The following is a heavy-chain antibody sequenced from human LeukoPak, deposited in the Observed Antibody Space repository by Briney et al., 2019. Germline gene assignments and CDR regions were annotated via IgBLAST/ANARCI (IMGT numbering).Heavy chain of an antibody. CDR3: ASKSPGAGYYHGYAFDI. CDR1: GYTFTSYY. D-gene: IGHD3-22*01. CDR2: INPSGGST. V-gene: IGHV1-46*01. J-gene: IGHJ3*02. Sequence: ASVKVSCKASGYTFTSYYMHWVRQAPGQGLEWMGIINPSGGSTSYAQKFQGRVTMTRDTSISTAYMELSRLRSDDMAVYYCASKSPGAGYYHGYAFDIWGQGTMVTVSS.